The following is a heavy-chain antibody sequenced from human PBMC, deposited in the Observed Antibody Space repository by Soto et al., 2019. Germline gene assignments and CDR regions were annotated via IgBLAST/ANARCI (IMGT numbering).Heavy chain of an antibody. CDR3: AEGYDILTGYYGPLDY. CDR1: GGTFSSYA. D-gene: IGHD3-9*01. CDR2: IIPIFGTA. Sequence: SVKVSCKASGGTFSSYAISWVRQAPGQGLEWMGGIIPIFGTANYAQKFQGRVTITADESTGTAYMELSSLRSEDTAVYYCAEGYDILTGYYGPLDYWGQGTLVTVSS. J-gene: IGHJ4*02. V-gene: IGHV1-69*13.